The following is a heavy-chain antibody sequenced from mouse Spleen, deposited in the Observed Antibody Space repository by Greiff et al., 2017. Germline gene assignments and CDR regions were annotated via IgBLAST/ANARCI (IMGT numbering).Heavy chain of an antibody. CDR3: ARDGYPYAMDY. CDR2: IWGDGST. V-gene: IGHV2-6-7*01. J-gene: IGHJ4*01. CDR1: GFSLTGYG. Sequence: VQRVESGPGLVAPSQSLSITCTVSGFSLTGYGVNWVRQPPGKGLEWLGMIWGDGSTDYNSALKSRLSISKDNSKSQVFLKMNSLQTDDTARYYSARDGYPYAMDYWGQGTSVTVSS. D-gene: IGHD2-2*01.